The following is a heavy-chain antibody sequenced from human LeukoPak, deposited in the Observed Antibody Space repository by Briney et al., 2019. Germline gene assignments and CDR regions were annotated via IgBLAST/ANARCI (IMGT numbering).Heavy chain of an antibody. CDR3: ARPISSGWFFDY. CDR1: GYTFTSYG. CDR2: ISAYNGNT. V-gene: IGHV1-18*04. Sequence: ASVKVCFKASGYTFTSYGISWVRQAPGQGHEWMGWISAYNGNTNYAQKLQGRVTMTTDTSTSTAYMELRSLRSDDTAVYYCARPISSGWFFDYWGQGTLVTVSS. J-gene: IGHJ4*02. D-gene: IGHD6-19*01.